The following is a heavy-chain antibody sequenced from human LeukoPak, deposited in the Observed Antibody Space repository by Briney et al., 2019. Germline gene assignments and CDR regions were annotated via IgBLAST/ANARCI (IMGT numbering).Heavy chain of an antibody. CDR3: ARDCPPLTPFFDY. CDR1: GGSISSSSYY. CDR2: IYYSGST. V-gene: IGHV4-39*07. D-gene: IGHD3-9*01. Sequence: SETLSLTCTVSGGSISSSSYYWGWIRQPPGKGLEWIGSIYYSGSTYYNPSLKSRVTISVDTSKNQFSLKLSSVTAADTAVYYCARDCPPLTPFFDYWGQGTLVTVSS. J-gene: IGHJ4*02.